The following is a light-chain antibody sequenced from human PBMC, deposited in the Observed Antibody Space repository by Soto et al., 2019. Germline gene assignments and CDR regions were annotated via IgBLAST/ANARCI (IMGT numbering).Light chain of an antibody. J-gene: IGKJ1*01. CDR3: QHYGASPPWT. Sequence: EIVLTQSPATLSLSPGERATLSCRASQSVGSSLAWYQQRPGQAPRLLIYDAFIRATGISDRFSGWGSGTDFTLVISRLEPEDFAVYYCQHYGASPPWTFGQGTKVDIK. CDR1: QSVGSS. CDR2: DAF. V-gene: IGKV3-20*01.